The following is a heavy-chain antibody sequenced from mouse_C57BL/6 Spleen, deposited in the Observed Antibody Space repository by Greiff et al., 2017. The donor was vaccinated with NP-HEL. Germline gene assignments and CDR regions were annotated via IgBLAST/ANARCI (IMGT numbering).Heavy chain of an antibody. CDR3: ARDYGSIIRTGLGY. V-gene: IGHV1-42*01. CDR1: GYSFTGYY. J-gene: IGHJ2*01. Sequence: VQLQQSGPELVKPGASVKISCKASGYSFTGYYMNWVKQSPEKSLEWIGEINPSTGGTTYNQKFKAKATLTVDKSSSTAYMQLKSLTSEDSAVYYCARDYGSIIRTGLGYWGQGTTLTVSS. CDR2: INPSTGGT. D-gene: IGHD1-1*01.